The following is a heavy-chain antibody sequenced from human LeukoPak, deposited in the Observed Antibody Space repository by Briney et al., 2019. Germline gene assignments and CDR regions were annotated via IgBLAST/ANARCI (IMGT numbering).Heavy chain of an antibody. CDR2: IVVGSGNT. Sequence: ASVKVSCKASGFTFTSSAVQWVRQARGQRLEWIGWIVVGSGNTNYAQKFQERVTITRDMSTSTAYMELSSLRSEDTAVYYCARAGRAYGGNHHFDYWGQGTLVTVSS. D-gene: IGHD4-23*01. CDR1: GFTFTSSA. V-gene: IGHV1-58*01. CDR3: ARAGRAYGGNHHFDY. J-gene: IGHJ4*02.